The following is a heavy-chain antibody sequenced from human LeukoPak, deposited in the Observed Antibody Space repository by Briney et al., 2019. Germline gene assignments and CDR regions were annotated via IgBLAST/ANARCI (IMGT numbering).Heavy chain of an antibody. D-gene: IGHD2-15*01. Sequence: PSETLSLTCTVSGGSISSYYWSWIRQPPGKGLEWIGYIYYSGSTNYNPSLKSRVTISVDTSKNQFSLKLSSVTAADTAVYYCARDVAGCSGGSCLNWFDPWGQGTLVTVSS. V-gene: IGHV4-59*01. CDR2: IYYSGST. J-gene: IGHJ5*02. CDR3: ARDVAGCSGGSCLNWFDP. CDR1: GGSISSYY.